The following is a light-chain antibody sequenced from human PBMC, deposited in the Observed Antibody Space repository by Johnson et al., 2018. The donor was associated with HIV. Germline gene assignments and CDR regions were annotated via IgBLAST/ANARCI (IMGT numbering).Light chain of an antibody. J-gene: IGLJ1*01. Sequence: SVLTQPPSVSAAPGQKVTISCSGSSSNIGNNYVSWYQQLPGTAPKLLIYENNKRPSGIPDRFSGSKSGPSATLGIPGLQPGDEADYYCGTWDSGLSAGGVFGTGTKVTVL. CDR2: ENN. CDR1: SSNIGNNY. CDR3: GTWDSGLSAGGV. V-gene: IGLV1-51*02.